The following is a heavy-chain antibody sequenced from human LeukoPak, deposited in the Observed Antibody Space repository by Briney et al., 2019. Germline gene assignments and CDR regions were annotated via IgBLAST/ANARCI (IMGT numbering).Heavy chain of an antibody. V-gene: IGHV4-39*07. J-gene: IGHJ4*02. D-gene: IGHD1-7*01. CDR1: GGSISSSSYY. CDR2: IYYSGST. CDR3: AREGTTYYYFDY. Sequence: SETLSLTCTVSGGSISSSSYYWGWIRQPPGKGLEWIGSIYYSGSTYYNPSLKSLVTISVDTSKNQFSLKLSSVTAADTAVYYCAREGTTYYYFDYWGQGTLVTVSS.